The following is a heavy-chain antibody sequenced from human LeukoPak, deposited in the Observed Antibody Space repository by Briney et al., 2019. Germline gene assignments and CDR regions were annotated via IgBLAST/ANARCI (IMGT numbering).Heavy chain of an antibody. CDR3: ARAVSIAVTSANFDY. CDR1: GFTFDDCA. V-gene: IGHV4-38-2*01. CDR2: MYHSGST. J-gene: IGHJ4*02. D-gene: IGHD6-19*01. Sequence: PGGSLRLSCAASGFTFDDCAMHWVRQAPGKGLEWIGSMYHSGSTYFNPSLKSRVTISVDTSKNQFSLKLSSVTAADTAVYYCARAVSIAVTSANFDYWGQGTLVTVSS.